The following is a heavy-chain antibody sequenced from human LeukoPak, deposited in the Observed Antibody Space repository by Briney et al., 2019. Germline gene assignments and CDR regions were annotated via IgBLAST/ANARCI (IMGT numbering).Heavy chain of an antibody. CDR3: ARVSGPYGGNSRADY. CDR1: GFIFSSYG. Sequence: GGSLRLSCAASGFIFSSYGMHWVRQAPGKGLEWVAVISYDGSNKYYADSVKGRFTISRDNSKNTLYLQMNSLRAEDTAVYYCARVSGPYGGNSRADYWGRGTVVTVSS. D-gene: IGHD4-23*01. J-gene: IGHJ4*02. CDR2: ISYDGSNK. V-gene: IGHV3-30*19.